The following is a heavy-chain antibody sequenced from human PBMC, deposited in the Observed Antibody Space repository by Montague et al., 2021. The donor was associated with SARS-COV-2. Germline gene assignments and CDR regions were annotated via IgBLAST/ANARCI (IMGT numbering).Heavy chain of an antibody. CDR2: IRLPGGS. J-gene: IGHJ2*01. D-gene: IGHD1-1*01. CDR3: ARAGSQRFFEF. CDR1: SGSLRNYY. Sequence: SETLSLTCAVTSGSLRNYYWSWIRRPPGKGLEWIGEIRLPGGSNYNPSLKGRVTISLDTSNNQVSPSLNSVTAADTAVYYCARAGSQRFFEFWGRGTLVTVSS. V-gene: IGHV4-34*01.